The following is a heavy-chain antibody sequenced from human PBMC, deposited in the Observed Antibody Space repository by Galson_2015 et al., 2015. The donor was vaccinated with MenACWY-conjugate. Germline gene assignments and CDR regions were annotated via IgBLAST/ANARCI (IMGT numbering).Heavy chain of an antibody. CDR3: VRASGYDYLWGDYRFRALDV. D-gene: IGHD3-16*02. V-gene: IGHV4-34*01. CDR1: GGSFSDYF. J-gene: IGHJ3*01. CDR2: VNENGGA. Sequence: ETLSLTCVVSGGSFSDYFWTWIRQPPGKGLEWIGEVNENGGATYSPSLKSRVSISLDTSKSHVSLRLTSVTAADTAVYYCVRASGYDYLWGDYRFRALDVWGQGTMAIVSS.